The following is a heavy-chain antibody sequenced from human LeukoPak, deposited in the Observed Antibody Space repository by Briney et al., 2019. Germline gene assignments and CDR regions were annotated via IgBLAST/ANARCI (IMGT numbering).Heavy chain of an antibody. CDR3: AADLSNPRMGASYLDS. CDR1: GFTSTNFA. CDR2: IIVGSGAT. J-gene: IGHJ4*02. Sequence: SVKVSCKASGFTSTNFAVQWVRQARGQRLEWIGWIIVGSGATKCAQDFQERVTITRDLSTSTLYMELRSLTSEDTAVYYCAADLSNPRMGASYLDSWGQGTLVTVSS. D-gene: IGHD3-16*01. V-gene: IGHV1-58*01.